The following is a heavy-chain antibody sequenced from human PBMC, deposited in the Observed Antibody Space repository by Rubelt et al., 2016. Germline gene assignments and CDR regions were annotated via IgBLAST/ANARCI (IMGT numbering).Heavy chain of an antibody. CDR2: IYYSGST. V-gene: IGHV4-59*08. Sequence: QVQLQESGPGLVKPSETLSLTCTVSGGSINSYYWSWIRQPPGKGLEWIGHIYYSGSTNYNPSLMSRVTISVDTSKNQFSLKLSSVTAADTAVYYCARSGKQWDALDYWGQGTLVTVSS. CDR1: GGSINSYY. D-gene: IGHD6-19*01. CDR3: ARSGKQWDALDY. J-gene: IGHJ4*02.